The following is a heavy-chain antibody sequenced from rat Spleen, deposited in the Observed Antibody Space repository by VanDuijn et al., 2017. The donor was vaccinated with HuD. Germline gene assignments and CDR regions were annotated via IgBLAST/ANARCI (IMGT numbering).Heavy chain of an antibody. CDR3: SREELFSGYLLRFAY. V-gene: IGHV2-13*01. J-gene: IGHJ3*01. Sequence: QVQLKESGPGLVQPSQTLSLTCTVSGFSLTSYDMHWVRQPPGKGLEWMGVIWGNGNTHYNSTLKSRLNINRDTSKSQIFLNMNSLQTEDTAIYYCSREELFSGYLLRFAYWGQGTLVTVSA. CDR2: IWGNGNT. CDR1: GFSLTSYD. D-gene: IGHD2-5*01.